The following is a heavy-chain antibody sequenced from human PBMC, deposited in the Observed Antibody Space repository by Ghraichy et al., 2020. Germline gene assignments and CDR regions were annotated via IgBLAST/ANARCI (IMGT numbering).Heavy chain of an antibody. J-gene: IGHJ6*02. V-gene: IGHV4-30-2*01. Sequence: SETLSLTCAVSGGSISSGGYSWSWIRQPPGKGLEWIGYIYHSGSTYYNPSLKSRVTISVDRSKNQFSLKLSSVTAADTAVYYCAREGSGSYKGEGGYYYGMDVWGQGTTVTVSS. CDR2: IYHSGST. CDR1: GGSISSGGYS. CDR3: AREGSGSYKGEGGYYYGMDV. D-gene: IGHD3-10*01.